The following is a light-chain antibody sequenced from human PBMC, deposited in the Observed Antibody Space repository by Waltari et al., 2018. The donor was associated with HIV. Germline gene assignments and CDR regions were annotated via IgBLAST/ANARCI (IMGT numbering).Light chain of an antibody. CDR2: DNN. J-gene: IGLJ1*01. CDR3: GTWDSSLSAV. CDR1: SSNIGNNY. Sequence: VLTQPPSVSAAPGQKVTISCSGSSSNIGNNYVSWYQQLPGTAPKLLIYDNNKRPSGIPDRFSGSKSGTSATLGITGLQTGDEADYYCGTWDSSLSAVFGTGTKVTVL. V-gene: IGLV1-51*01.